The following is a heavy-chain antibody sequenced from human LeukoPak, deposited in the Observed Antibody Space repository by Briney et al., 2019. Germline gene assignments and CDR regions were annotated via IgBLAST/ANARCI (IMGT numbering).Heavy chain of an antibody. V-gene: IGHV4-39*07. CDR2: ISFTASA. CDR3: ARSGYSSSWHDPVFDY. Sequence: SETLPLTCTVSGVSLNNSNYYWGWIRQPPGKELVWTVIISFTASAHYNLSFKSPVPLSVDTSKIQFSLKVTSVTAADTAVYYCARSGYSSSWHDPVFDYWGEGTLVTVSS. D-gene: IGHD6-13*01. J-gene: IGHJ4*02. CDR1: GVSLNNSNYY.